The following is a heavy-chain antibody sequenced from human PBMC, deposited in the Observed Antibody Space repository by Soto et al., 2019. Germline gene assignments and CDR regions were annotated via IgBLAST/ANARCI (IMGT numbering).Heavy chain of an antibody. D-gene: IGHD6-6*01. Sequence: QVQLVQSGAEVKKPGSSVKVSCKASGGTFSNYAISWVRQAPGQGLEWMGGIIPIFSTANDAQKFQGRVTITADESTSTAYMELSSLSSEDTAVYYCVQHSSSGRYYYYGMDVWGQGTTVTVSS. CDR1: GGTFSNYA. CDR3: VQHSSSGRYYYYGMDV. CDR2: IIPIFSTA. V-gene: IGHV1-69*12. J-gene: IGHJ6*02.